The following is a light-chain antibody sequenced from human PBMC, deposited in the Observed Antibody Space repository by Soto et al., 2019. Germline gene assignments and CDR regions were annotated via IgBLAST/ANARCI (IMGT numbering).Light chain of an antibody. V-gene: IGKV3-20*01. J-gene: IGKJ1*01. CDR2: GAS. Sequence: EIVLTQSPGTLSLSPGERATLSCRASQSVSSSYLVWHQQKPGQAPRLLIYGASSRAPGIPDRFSGSGYGTDFSLTISRLEPEDFAVYYCQLYGNSPPTFGQGTKVDTK. CDR1: QSVSSSY. CDR3: QLYGNSPPT.